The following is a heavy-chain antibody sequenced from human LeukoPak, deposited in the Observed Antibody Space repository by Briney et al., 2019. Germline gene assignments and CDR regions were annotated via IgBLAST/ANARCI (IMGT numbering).Heavy chain of an antibody. CDR2: IYHSGST. CDR3: ARTLYSYGETYFDY. J-gene: IGHJ4*02. V-gene: IGHV4-59*08. CDR1: GGSISSYY. Sequence: SETLSLTCTVSGGSISSYYWSWIRQPPGKGLEWIGSIYHSGSTYYNPSLKSRVTISVDTSKNQFSLKLSSVTAADTAVYYCARTLYSYGETYFDYWGQGTLVTVSS. D-gene: IGHD5-18*01.